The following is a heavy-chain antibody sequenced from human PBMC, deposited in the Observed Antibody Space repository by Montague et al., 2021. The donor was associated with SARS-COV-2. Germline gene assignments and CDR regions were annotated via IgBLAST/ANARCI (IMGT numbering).Heavy chain of an antibody. Sequence: SETLSLTCAVSGGSVSSGDFFWTWIRQPPGKGLEWIGYVYYSRSSSYNPSLRGRVSIAVDTSKNQFSLRLSTVTAADTAIYYCVRDPAPSGSGTFYDYWGQGTLVAVSS. CDR3: VRDPAPSGSGTFYDY. D-gene: IGHD1-26*01. V-gene: IGHV4-61*08. CDR1: GGSVSSGDFF. CDR2: VYYSRSS. J-gene: IGHJ4*02.